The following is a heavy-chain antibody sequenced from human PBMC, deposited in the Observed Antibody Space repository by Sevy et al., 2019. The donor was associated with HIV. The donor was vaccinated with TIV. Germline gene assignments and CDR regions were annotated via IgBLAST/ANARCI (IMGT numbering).Heavy chain of an antibody. J-gene: IGHJ3*02. CDR2: INWSGSNT. CDR1: GFTFDDYA. V-gene: IGHV3-20*04. D-gene: IGHD3-22*01. Sequence: GGSLRLSCAASGFTFDDYAMSWVRQAPGKGLEWVSGINWSGSNTGYADSVKGRFTISRDSAKTSLYLQMNSLRTEDTALYYCARNTYYCDTTDFGAFDIWGQGTMVTVSS. CDR3: ARNTYYCDTTDFGAFDI.